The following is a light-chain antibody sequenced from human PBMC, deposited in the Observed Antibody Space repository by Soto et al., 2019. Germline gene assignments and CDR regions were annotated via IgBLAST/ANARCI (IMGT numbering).Light chain of an antibody. CDR1: QDISKY. J-gene: IGKJ4*01. CDR3: QQYDNLLLT. V-gene: IGKV1-33*01. CDR2: DAS. Sequence: DIQMNQSPSSLSASVGGRVTITCQASQDISKYLNWYQHKPGKAHKLLIYDASNLEKGVPSSFSGIGSRTAFTFTISSLKPEDIATYYCQQYDNLLLTFGGGTKVDIK.